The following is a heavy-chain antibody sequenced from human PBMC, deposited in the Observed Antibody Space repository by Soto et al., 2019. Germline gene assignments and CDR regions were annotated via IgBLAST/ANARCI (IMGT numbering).Heavy chain of an antibody. V-gene: IGHV1-69*12. CDR3: AGWRFLGGVSADYGMDG. CDR1: GGTFSSYA. J-gene: IGHJ6*02. Sequence: QVQLVQSGAEVKKPGSSVKVSCKASGGTFSSYAISWVRQAPGQGLEWMGGIIPIFGTANYAQKFQGRVTITADESLGPAYMGPSSLGSEETGVDYRAGWRFLGGVSADYGMDGWGQGTTVNVSS. D-gene: IGHD3-16*02. CDR2: IIPIFGTA.